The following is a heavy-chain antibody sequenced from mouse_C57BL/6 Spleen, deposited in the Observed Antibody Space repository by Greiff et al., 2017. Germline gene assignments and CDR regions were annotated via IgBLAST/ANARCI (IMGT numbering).Heavy chain of an antibody. CDR3: ARGGTVVDGYFDV. CDR2: IYPRSGNT. CDR1: GYTFTSYG. J-gene: IGHJ1*03. Sequence: VKLQESGAELARPGASVKLSCKASGYTFTSYGISWVKQRTGQGLEWIGEIYPRSGNTYYNEKFKGKATLTADKSSSTAYMELRSLTSEDSAVYFCARGGTVVDGYFDVWGTGTTVTVSS. D-gene: IGHD1-1*01. V-gene: IGHV1-81*01.